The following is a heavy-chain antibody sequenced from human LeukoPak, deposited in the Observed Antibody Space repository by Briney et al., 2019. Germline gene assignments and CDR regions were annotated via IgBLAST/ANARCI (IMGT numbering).Heavy chain of an antibody. J-gene: IGHJ3*02. CDR1: GGSISSSSYY. CDR3: ARFMPVTTIVPRSGAFDI. V-gene: IGHV4-39*01. D-gene: IGHD3-22*01. CDR2: IYYSGST. Sequence: SETLSLTCTVSGGSISSSSYYWGWIRQPPGKGLVWIGSIYYSGSTYYNPSLKSRVTISVDTSKNQFSLKLSSVTAADTAVYYCARFMPVTTIVPRSGAFDIWGKGTMVTVSS.